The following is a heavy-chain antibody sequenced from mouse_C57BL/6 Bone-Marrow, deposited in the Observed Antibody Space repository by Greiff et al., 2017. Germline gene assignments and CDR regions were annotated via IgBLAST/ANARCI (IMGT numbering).Heavy chain of an antibody. CDR2: FHPYNDAT. CDR1: GYTFTTYP. J-gene: IGHJ2*01. V-gene: IGHV1-47*01. Sequence: QVQLKQSGAELVKPGASVKMSCKASGYTFTTYPIEWMKQNHGKSLEWIGNFHPYNDATKYNEKFKGKATLTVEKSSSTVYLELSRLTSDDSAVYYCARGYYGSSGDYFDYWGQGTTRTVSS. D-gene: IGHD1-1*01. CDR3: ARGYYGSSGDYFDY.